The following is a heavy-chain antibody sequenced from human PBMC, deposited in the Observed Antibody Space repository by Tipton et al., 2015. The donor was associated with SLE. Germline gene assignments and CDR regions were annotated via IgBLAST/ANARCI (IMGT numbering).Heavy chain of an antibody. CDR3: AREMVSAAREAFDI. V-gene: IGHV3-53*01. CDR2: IYSGGST. D-gene: IGHD6-6*01. J-gene: IGHJ3*02. CDR1: GFTVSGNY. Sequence: SLRLSCAASGFTVSGNYMSWVRQAPGKGLEWVSVIYSGGSTYYADSVKGRFTISRDSSKNTLYLQMNSLRAEDTAVYYCAREMVSAAREAFDIWGQGTMVTVSS.